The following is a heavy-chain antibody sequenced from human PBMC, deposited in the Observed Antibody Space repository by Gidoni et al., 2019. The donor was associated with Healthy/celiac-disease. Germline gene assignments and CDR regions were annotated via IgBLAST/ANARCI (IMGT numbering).Heavy chain of an antibody. V-gene: IGHV3-30*18. CDR3: AKDLGEYSSPEWVFDY. J-gene: IGHJ4*02. Sequence: QVQLVESGGGVVQPGRSLRLSCAASGFTFRSYGMHWVRQAPGKGLEWVAVISYDGSNKYYADSVKGRFTISRDNSKNTLYLQMNSLRAEDTAVYYCAKDLGEYSSPEWVFDYWGQGTLVTVSS. CDR2: ISYDGSNK. CDR1: GFTFRSYG. D-gene: IGHD6-6*01.